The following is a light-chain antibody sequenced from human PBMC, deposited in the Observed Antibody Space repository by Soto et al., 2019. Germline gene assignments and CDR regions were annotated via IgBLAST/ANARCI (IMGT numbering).Light chain of an antibody. CDR1: QSISSW. CDR2: HAY. CDR3: QQYGRSPRT. Sequence: DIQMTQSPSTLSASVGDRVTLTCRASQSISSWLAWYQQKPGKAPKLLIYHAYSLESGVPSRFSGSESGTDFTLTISRLEPEDFAVYYCQQYGRSPRTVGQGTKVDIK. V-gene: IGKV1-5*01. J-gene: IGKJ1*01.